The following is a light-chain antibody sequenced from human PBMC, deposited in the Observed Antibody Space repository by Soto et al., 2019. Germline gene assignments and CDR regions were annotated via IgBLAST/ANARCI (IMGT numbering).Light chain of an antibody. J-gene: IGLJ3*02. CDR3: AAWDDSLNGPL. Sequence: QSVLTQPPSASGSPGQSVTISCTGSSDDIGTYDYVSWYQQQPGKAPRLMLFEVTQRPSGVPVRFSGSKSGNTASLTVSGLQPDDEADYYCAAWDDSLNGPLFGGGTKLTVL. CDR2: EVT. CDR1: SDDIGTYDY. V-gene: IGLV2-8*01.